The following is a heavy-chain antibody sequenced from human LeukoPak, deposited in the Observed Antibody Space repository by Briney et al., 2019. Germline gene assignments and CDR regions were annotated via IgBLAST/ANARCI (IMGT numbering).Heavy chain of an antibody. CDR1: GSTFTSYG. V-gene: IGHV1-18*01. Sequence: GASVTVSCKASGSTFTSYGISWVRQAPGQGLEWMGWMSTYNGNTNYAQKLQGRVTMTTDTSTSTAYMELRSLRSDDTAVYYCAWVRDGYNSGGFAQSDSFDPWGQGTLVTVSS. D-gene: IGHD5-24*01. CDR2: MSTYNGNT. CDR3: AWVRDGYNSGGFAQSDSFDP. J-gene: IGHJ5*02.